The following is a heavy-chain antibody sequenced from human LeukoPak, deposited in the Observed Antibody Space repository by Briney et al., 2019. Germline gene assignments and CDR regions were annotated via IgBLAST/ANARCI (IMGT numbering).Heavy chain of an antibody. J-gene: IGHJ4*02. CDR3: ARVGIDYDFWSGYHD. D-gene: IGHD3-3*01. Sequence: SETLSLTCTVSGGSISRGGYYWSWIRQHPGKGLEWIGYIYYSGSTYYNPSLKSRVTISVDTSKNQFSLKLSSVTAADTAVYYCARVGIDYDFWSGYHDWGQGTLVTVSS. CDR2: IYYSGST. V-gene: IGHV4-31*03. CDR1: GGSISRGGYY.